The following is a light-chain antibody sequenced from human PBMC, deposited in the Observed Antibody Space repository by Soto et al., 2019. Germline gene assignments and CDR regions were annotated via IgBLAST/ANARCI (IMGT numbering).Light chain of an antibody. CDR1: QSLSSIY. CDR3: QQYGSSPRT. J-gene: IGKJ1*01. CDR2: RTS. Sequence: EIVMTQSPATLSVSPGGRATLSCRASQSLSSIYLAWYQQKPGQAPRLLIYRTSSRATGIPDRFSGSESETDFTLTISRLEPDDSAVYYCQQYGSSPRTFGPGTKVDIK. V-gene: IGKV3-20*01.